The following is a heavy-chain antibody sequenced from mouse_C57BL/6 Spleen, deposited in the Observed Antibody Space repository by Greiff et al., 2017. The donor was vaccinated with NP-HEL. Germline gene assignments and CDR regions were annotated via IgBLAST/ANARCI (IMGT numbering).Heavy chain of an antibody. J-gene: IGHJ2*01. V-gene: IGHV1-55*01. CDR2: IYPGSGST. Sequence: QVQLQQPGAELVKPGASVKMSCKASGYTFTSYWITWVKQRPGQGLEWIGDIYPGSGSTNYNEKFKSKATLTVDTSSSTAYMQLSSLTSEDSAVYYCARRNYYDYDEWYFDYWGQGTTLTVSS. CDR3: ARRNYYDYDEWYFDY. D-gene: IGHD2-4*01. CDR1: GYTFTSYW.